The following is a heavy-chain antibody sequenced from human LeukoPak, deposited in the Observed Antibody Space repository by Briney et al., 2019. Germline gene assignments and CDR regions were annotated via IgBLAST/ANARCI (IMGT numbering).Heavy chain of an antibody. CDR2: IIPIFGTA. CDR1: GGTFSSYA. J-gene: IGHJ4*02. D-gene: IGHD6-19*01. Sequence: GASVKVPCKASGGTFSSYAISWVRQAPGQGLEWMGGIIPIFGTANYAQKFQGRVTITADESTSTAYMELSSLRSEDTAVYYCARDRGAVAGYFDYWGQGTLVTVSS. CDR3: ARDRGAVAGYFDY. V-gene: IGHV1-69*13.